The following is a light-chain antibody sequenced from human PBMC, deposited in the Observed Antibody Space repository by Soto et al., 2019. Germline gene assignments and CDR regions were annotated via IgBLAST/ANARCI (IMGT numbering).Light chain of an antibody. CDR2: DAS. CDR3: QQYNTYE. CDR1: QSIASW. J-gene: IGKJ1*01. V-gene: IGKV1-5*01. Sequence: DIQMTQSPSTMSASVGDRVTITCRASQSIASWLAWYQQKPGRAPDLLIYDASTLKSGVPTRFSGSGSVTEFTLTISHLQPDDFATYYCQQYNTYEFGQGTKVDIK.